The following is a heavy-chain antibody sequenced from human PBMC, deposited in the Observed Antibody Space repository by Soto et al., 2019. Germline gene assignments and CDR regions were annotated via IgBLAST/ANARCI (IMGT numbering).Heavy chain of an antibody. CDR3: ARGIGVDIVRFDY. J-gene: IGHJ4*02. Sequence: QVPLVESGGGVVQPGRSLRLSCAASGFTFSSYAMHWVRQAPGKGLEWVAVISYDGSNKYYADSVKGRFTISRDNSKHTLYLQMNSLRAEDTAVYYCARGIGVDIVRFDYWGQGTLVAVSS. CDR1: GFTFSSYA. CDR2: ISYDGSNK. V-gene: IGHV3-30-3*01. D-gene: IGHD3-22*01.